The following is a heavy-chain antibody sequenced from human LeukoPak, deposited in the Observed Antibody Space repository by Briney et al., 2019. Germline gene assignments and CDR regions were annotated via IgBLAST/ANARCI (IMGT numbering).Heavy chain of an antibody. D-gene: IGHD4-17*01. CDR2: ISGSGGST. CDR3: AKEMGYGDYLWDAFDI. CDR1: GFTFSSYA. J-gene: IGHJ3*02. V-gene: IGHV3-23*01. Sequence: GGSLRLSCAASGFTFSSYAMSWVRQAPGKGLEWVSAISGSGGSTYYADSVKGRFTISRDNSKNTLYLQMNSLRAEDTAVYYCAKEMGYGDYLWDAFDIWGQGTMVTVSS.